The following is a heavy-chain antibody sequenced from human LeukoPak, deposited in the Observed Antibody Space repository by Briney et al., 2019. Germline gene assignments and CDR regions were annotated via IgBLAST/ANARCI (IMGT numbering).Heavy chain of an antibody. V-gene: IGHV4-31*03. D-gene: IGHD3-22*01. J-gene: IGHJ3*02. CDR2: IYYSGST. Sequence: SETLSLTCTVSGGSISSGGYYWSWLRQHPGKGLEWIGYIYYSGSTYYNPSLKSRVTISVDTSKNQFSLKLSSVTAADTAVYYCARAPAMYYDRGCFDIWGQGTMVTVSS. CDR1: GGSISSGGYY. CDR3: ARAPAMYYDRGCFDI.